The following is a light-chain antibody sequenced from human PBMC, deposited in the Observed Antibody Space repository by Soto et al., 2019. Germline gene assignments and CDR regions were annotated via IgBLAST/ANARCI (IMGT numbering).Light chain of an antibody. CDR2: GVS. CDR1: QALQRSF. CDR3: QQYGSSIT. J-gene: IGKJ5*01. Sequence: IVLTQSAGSLCLSPGERATLXCRASQALQRSFLAWYQHKPGQSPRLLISGVSSRDAGVTERFSGSGCGKDFNLTISRLEPEDLAVYDCQQYGSSITFGQGTRLEIK. V-gene: IGKV3-20*01.